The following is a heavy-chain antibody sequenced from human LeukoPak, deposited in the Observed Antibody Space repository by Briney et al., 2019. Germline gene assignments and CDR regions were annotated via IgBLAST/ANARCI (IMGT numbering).Heavy chain of an antibody. V-gene: IGHV3-7*01. D-gene: IGHD3-22*01. CDR1: GFTFSGYW. CDR2: IDGDGSAK. CDR3: AREQPYYYDSSGTALMAEIKYYFDY. Sequence: GGSLRLSCAASGFTFSGYWMTWLRQAPGKGPEWVANIDGDGSAKYYLGSVKGRFTISRDNAKNSLYLQMNSLRAEDTGVYYCAREQPYYYDSSGTALMAEIKYYFDYWGQGTLVTVSS. J-gene: IGHJ4*02.